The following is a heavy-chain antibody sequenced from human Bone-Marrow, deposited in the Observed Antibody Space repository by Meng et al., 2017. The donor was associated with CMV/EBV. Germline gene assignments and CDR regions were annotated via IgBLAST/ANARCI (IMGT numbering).Heavy chain of an antibody. J-gene: IGHJ4*02. CDR3: ARVKEDSSGWYPLDY. CDR2: INPDSGGT. Sequence: ASVKVSCKASGYVFTGYYMHWVRQAPGQGLEWMGWINPDSGGTNNAQKFQGRVTMTRDTSISTAYMEMTRLTSADTAVFYCARVKEDSSGWYPLDYWGQGTLVTVSS. V-gene: IGHV1-2*02. D-gene: IGHD6-19*01. CDR1: GYVFTGYY.